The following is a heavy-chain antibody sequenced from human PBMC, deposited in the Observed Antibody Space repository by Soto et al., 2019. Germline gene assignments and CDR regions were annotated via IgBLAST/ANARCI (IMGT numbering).Heavy chain of an antibody. D-gene: IGHD3-22*01. CDR1: GGSISSGGYY. V-gene: IGHV4-31*03. J-gene: IGHJ4*02. CDR2: IYYSGST. Sequence: SETLSLTCTVSGGSISSGGYYWSWIRQHPGKGLEWIGYIYYSGSTYYNPSLKSRVTISVDTFKNQFSLKLSSVTAADTAVYYCARADYYDSSGYYYFDYWGQGTLVTVSS. CDR3: ARADYYDSSGYYYFDY.